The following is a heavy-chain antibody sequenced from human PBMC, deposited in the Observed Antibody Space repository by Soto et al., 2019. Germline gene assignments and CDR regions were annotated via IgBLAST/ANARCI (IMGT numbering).Heavy chain of an antibody. CDR2: LNYSGST. V-gene: IGHV4-34*01. CDR3: ARQPYDRAGYNYGA. D-gene: IGHD3-22*01. Sequence: SETLSLTCAVYGGAFSGYYWSWIRQPPGKGLEWLGELNYSGSTNYTPSLQSRVTISLDTSKNQFSLKLSSVTAADTAVYSWARQPYDRAGYNYGAWGQRTRVTVSS. CDR1: GGAFSGYY. J-gene: IGHJ5*02.